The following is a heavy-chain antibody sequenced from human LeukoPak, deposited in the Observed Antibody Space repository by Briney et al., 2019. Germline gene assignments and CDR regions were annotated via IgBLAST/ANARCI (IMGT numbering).Heavy chain of an antibody. V-gene: IGHV3-48*02. D-gene: IGHD7-27*01. CDR2: IDTSSSTM. CDR1: AFTFSDYS. J-gene: IGHJ3*01. Sequence: GGSLRLSCAASAFTFSDYSMNWVRQAPGKGLEWISYIDTSSSTMYYAESVIGRLTISRDNAKESLYLQMNSLRDEDTAVYYCAREDDSWGPNNLDLWGQGTMVTVSS. CDR3: AREDDSWGPNNLDL.